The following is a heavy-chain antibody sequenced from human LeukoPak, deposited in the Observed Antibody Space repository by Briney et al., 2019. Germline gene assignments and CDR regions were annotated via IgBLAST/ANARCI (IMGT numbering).Heavy chain of an antibody. Sequence: ASVKVSCKASGYTFTSYGISWVRQAPGQGLEWVGWISAYNGNTNYAQKLQGRVTMTTDTSTSTAYMELRSLRSDDTAVYYCARAADYDYVWGSYRLLYFDYWGQGTLVTVSS. V-gene: IGHV1-18*01. CDR1: GYTFTSYG. D-gene: IGHD3-16*02. CDR2: ISAYNGNT. CDR3: ARAADYDYVWGSYRLLYFDY. J-gene: IGHJ4*02.